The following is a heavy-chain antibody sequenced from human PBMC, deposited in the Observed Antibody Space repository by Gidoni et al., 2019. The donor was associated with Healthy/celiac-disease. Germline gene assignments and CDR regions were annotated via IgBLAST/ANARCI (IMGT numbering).Heavy chain of an antibody. CDR1: GGSISSRSYY. CDR2: IYYSGST. D-gene: IGHD4-17*01. Sequence: QLQLQESGPGLVKPSETLSLTCTVSGGSISSRSYYWGWLRQPPGKGLEWIGSIYYSGSTYYNPSLKSRVTISVDTSKNQFSLKLSSVTAADTAVYYCARVRLTTNYGDYVGYYYYGMDVWGQGTTVTVSS. V-gene: IGHV4-39*07. CDR3: ARVRLTTNYGDYVGYYYYGMDV. J-gene: IGHJ6*02.